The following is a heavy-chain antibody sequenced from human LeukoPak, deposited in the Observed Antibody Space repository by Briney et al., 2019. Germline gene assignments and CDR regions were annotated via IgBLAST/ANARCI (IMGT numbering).Heavy chain of an antibody. CDR1: GGSISSYY. V-gene: IGHV4-59*12. CDR2: IYYSGST. Sequence: PSETLSLTCTVSGGSISSYYWSWIRRPPGKGLEWIGYIYYSGSTNYNPSLKSQVTISVDTSKNQFSLKLSSVTAADTAVYYCAREKGIAVAGTVYYYYMDVWGKGTTVTISS. J-gene: IGHJ6*03. D-gene: IGHD6-19*01. CDR3: AREKGIAVAGTVYYYYMDV.